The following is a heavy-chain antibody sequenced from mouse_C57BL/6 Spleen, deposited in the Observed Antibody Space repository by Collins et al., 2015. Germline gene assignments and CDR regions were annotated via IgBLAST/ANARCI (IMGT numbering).Heavy chain of an antibody. V-gene: IGHV1-80*01. Sequence: QVQLQQSGAELVKPGASVKISCKASGYVFSSYWMNWVKQRPGKGLEWIGQIYPGDGDTNYNENFKGKATLTADKSSSTAYMQLSSLTSEDSAVYYCARKPIYYDHYYAMDYWGQGTSVAVSS. CDR2: IYPGDGDT. J-gene: IGHJ4*01. CDR3: ARKPIYYDHYYAMDY. CDR1: GYVFSSYW. D-gene: IGHD2-4*01.